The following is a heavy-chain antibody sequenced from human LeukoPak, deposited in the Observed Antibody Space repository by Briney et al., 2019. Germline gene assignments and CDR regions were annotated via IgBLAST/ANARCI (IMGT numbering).Heavy chain of an antibody. J-gene: IGHJ4*02. D-gene: IGHD6-13*01. Sequence: GGTLRPSCAASGFTFSNYGMIWVRQAGGRGLGWVSGISGSGGRPYLADTVKGRFTISRDNAKNTLYLQMNSLRADDTAVYYCAKDRPTVYSSSWLHFLDSWGQGTLVTVSS. CDR1: GFTFSNYG. CDR3: AKDRPTVYSSSWLHFLDS. CDR2: ISGSGGRP. V-gene: IGHV3-23*01.